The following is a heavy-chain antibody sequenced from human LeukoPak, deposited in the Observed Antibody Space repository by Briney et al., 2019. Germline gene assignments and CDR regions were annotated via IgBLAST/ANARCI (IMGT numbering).Heavy chain of an antibody. CDR1: GYSIRSDSY. CDR3: ARNATVIRALRFLERGGWFDP. CDR2: ISHTGST. D-gene: IGHD3-3*01. J-gene: IGHJ5*02. V-gene: IGHV4-38-2*01. Sequence: NSSETLSLTCDVSGYSIRSDSYWGWVRQPPGKGLEWIASISHTGSTYYNPSLKSRVTMSVDTSKNQFSLNLSSLTAADTAVYYCARNATVIRALRFLERGGWFDPWGQGTLVTVSS.